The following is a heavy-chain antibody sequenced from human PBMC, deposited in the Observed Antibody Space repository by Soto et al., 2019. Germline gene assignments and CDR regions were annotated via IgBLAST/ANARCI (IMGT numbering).Heavy chain of an antibody. D-gene: IGHD1-26*01. Sequence: SGPTLVNPTQTLTLTCTFSGFSVSTSGLGVGWIRQPPGKALECLALIYWNDDKRYSPSLKSTLTIIKDTSKNQVVLTMTNMDNVDTATYYCAHFTVGGEPQRPFDYWGQGTLVTVSS. V-gene: IGHV2-5*01. J-gene: IGHJ4*02. CDR2: IYWNDDK. CDR3: AHFTVGGEPQRPFDY. CDR1: GFSVSTSGLG.